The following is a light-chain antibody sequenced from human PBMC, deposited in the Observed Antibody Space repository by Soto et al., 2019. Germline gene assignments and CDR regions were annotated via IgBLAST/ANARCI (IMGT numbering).Light chain of an antibody. CDR2: EVS. CDR3: SSYAGSNLGV. Sequence: QCALTQPPSASGSPGQSVTISCTGTSSDIGGYNYVSWYQQHPGKAPKLMIYEVSKRPSGVPDRFSGSKSGNTASLTVSGLQAEDEADYYCSSYAGSNLGVFGTGTKVTVL. J-gene: IGLJ1*01. V-gene: IGLV2-8*01. CDR1: SSDIGGYNY.